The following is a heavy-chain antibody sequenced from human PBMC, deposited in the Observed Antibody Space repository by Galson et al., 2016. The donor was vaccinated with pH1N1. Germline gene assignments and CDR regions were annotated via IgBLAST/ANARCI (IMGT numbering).Heavy chain of an antibody. CDR1: GFKFDTFG. D-gene: IGHD4-23*01. V-gene: IGHV3-33*01. Sequence: SLRLSCAASGFKFDTFGMHWVRQAPGKGLEWVALIWYDGRNEDYADSVKGRFTISRDNSKSTLYLQMNSLRAEDTAVYYCARVRFCYGGRCFSYFENWGQGTQVTVSS. CDR3: ARVRFCYGGRCFSYFEN. J-gene: IGHJ4*02. CDR2: IWYDGRNE.